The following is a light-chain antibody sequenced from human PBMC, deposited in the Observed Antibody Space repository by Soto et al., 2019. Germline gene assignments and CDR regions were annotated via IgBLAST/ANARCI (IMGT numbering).Light chain of an antibody. CDR2: KAS. V-gene: IGKV1-5*03. CDR3: QQYATYWT. CDR1: QSISPW. J-gene: IGKJ1*01. Sequence: DIQMTQSPSTLSASVGDRVTITCRASQSISPWLAWYQQIPGEAPKLLIYKASSLESWVPSRFSGSGSGTEFTLTISSLQPDDVATYYCQQYATYWTFGPGTKV.